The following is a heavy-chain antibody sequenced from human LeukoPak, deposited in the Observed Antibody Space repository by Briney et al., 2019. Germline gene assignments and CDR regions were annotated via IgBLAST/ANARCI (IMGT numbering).Heavy chain of an antibody. CDR3: ARAEHYYDSSGYCLDY. CDR2: IIPIFGTA. J-gene: IGHJ4*02. CDR1: GGTFSSYA. V-gene: IGHV1-69*05. D-gene: IGHD3-22*01. Sequence: SVKVSCKASGGTFSSYAISWVRQASGQGLEWMGGIIPIFGTANYAQKFQGRVTITTDESTSTAYMELSSLRSEDTAVYYCARAEHYYDSSGYCLDYWGQGTLVTVSS.